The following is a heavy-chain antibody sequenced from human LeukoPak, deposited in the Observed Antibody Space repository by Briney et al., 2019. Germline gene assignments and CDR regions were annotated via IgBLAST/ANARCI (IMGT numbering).Heavy chain of an antibody. Sequence: PGGSLRLSCAASGFTFSSYRMNWVRQAPGKGLEWVSYISSSTRTIYYADSVKGRFTVSRDNSKNTLYLQMNSLRAEDTAVYYCANDGAYYDSNTDAFDIWGQGTMVTVSS. CDR1: GFTFSSYR. CDR2: ISSSTRTI. D-gene: IGHD3-22*01. CDR3: ANDGAYYDSNTDAFDI. V-gene: IGHV3-48*01. J-gene: IGHJ3*02.